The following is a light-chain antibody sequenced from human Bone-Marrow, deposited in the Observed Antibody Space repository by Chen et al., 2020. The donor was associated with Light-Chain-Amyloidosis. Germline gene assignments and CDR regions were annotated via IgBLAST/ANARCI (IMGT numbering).Light chain of an antibody. V-gene: IGLV2-14*01. CDR1: SSDVGGDNH. J-gene: IGLJ1*01. CDR3: SSYTITNTLV. CDR2: EVT. Sequence: QSALTQPASVSGSPGQSTTISCTGTSSDVGGDNHVSWYQQHPDKAPKLMIYEVTNRPSWVPDLFSGSKSDNTASLTISGLQTEDEADYFCSSYTITNTLVFGSGTRVTVL.